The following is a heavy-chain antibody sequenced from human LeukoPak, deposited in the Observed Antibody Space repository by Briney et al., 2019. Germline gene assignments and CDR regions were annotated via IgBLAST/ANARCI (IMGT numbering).Heavy chain of an antibody. J-gene: IGHJ6*03. CDR1: GGSISSHY. D-gene: IGHD3-22*01. CDR2: IYTSGST. Sequence: SETLSLTCTVSGGSISSHYWSWIRQPAGKGLEWIGRIYTSGSTNYNPSLKSRVTMSVDTSKNQFSLKLSSVTAADTAVYYCAISSGPHYYYYYMDVWGKGTTVTVSS. CDR3: AISSGPHYYYYYMDV. V-gene: IGHV4-4*07.